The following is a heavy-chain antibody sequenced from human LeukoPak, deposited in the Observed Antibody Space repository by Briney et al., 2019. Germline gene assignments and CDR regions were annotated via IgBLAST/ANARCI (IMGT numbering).Heavy chain of an antibody. CDR3: ARDHIVVVPAATNAYYYYYYMDV. Sequence: PMASVKVSCKASGYTFTSYYMHWVRQAPGQGLEWMGIINPSGGSTSYAQKLQGRVTMTTDTSTSTAYMELRSLRSDDTAVYYCARDHIVVVPAATNAYYYYYYMDVWGKGTTVTISS. V-gene: IGHV1-46*01. D-gene: IGHD2-2*01. CDR2: INPSGGST. CDR1: GYTFTSYY. J-gene: IGHJ6*03.